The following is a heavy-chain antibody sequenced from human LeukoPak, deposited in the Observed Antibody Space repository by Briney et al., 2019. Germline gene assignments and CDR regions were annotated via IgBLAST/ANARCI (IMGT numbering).Heavy chain of an antibody. CDR3: ARRRSSGWYAEVIDP. J-gene: IGHJ5*02. CDR1: GGSISSYY. V-gene: IGHV4-59*12. D-gene: IGHD6-19*01. CDR2: IYYSGST. Sequence: SETLSLTCTVSGGSISSYYWSWIRQPPGKGLEWIGYIYYSGSTNYNPSLKSRVTISVDTSKNQFSLKLSSVTAADTAVYYCARRRSSGWYAEVIDPWGQGTLVTVSS.